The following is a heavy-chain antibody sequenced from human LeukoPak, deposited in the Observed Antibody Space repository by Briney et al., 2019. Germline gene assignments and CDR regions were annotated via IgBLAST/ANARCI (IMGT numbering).Heavy chain of an antibody. CDR1: GGSISSSSYY. J-gene: IGHJ4*02. Sequence: SETLSLTCTVSGGSISSSSYYWGWIRQPPGKGLEWIGSIYYSGSTYYNPSLKSRVTISVDTSKNQLSLKLSSVTAADTAVYYCARSRDGPRYFDYWGQGTLVTVSS. D-gene: IGHD5-24*01. V-gene: IGHV4-39*01. CDR2: IYYSGST. CDR3: ARSRDGPRYFDY.